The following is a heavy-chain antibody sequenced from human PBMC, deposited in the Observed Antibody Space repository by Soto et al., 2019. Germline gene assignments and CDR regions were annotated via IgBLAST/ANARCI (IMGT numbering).Heavy chain of an antibody. D-gene: IGHD3-22*01. J-gene: IGHJ4*02. Sequence: EVQLVESGGGLVKPGGSLRLSCAASGFTFSNAWMSWVRQAPGKGLEWVGRIKSKTDGGTTDYAAPVKGRFTISRDDSKNTLYLQMNSLKTEDTAVYYCTTDSDYYDSSGYYYVDYWGQGTLVTVSS. CDR1: GFTFSNAW. V-gene: IGHV3-15*01. CDR3: TTDSDYYDSSGYYYVDY. CDR2: IKSKTDGGTT.